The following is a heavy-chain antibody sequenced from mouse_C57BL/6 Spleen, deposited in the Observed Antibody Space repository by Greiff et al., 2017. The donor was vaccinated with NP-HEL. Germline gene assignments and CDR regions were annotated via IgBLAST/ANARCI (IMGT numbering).Heavy chain of an antibody. V-gene: IGHV1-55*01. Sequence: QVQLQQPGAELVKPGASGKMSCKASGYTFTSYWITWVKQRPGQGLEWIGDIYPGSGSTNYNEKFNSKATLTVDTSSSTAYMQLSSLTSEDSAVYYCASGYGSSYDYAMDYWGQGTSVTVSS. D-gene: IGHD1-1*01. J-gene: IGHJ4*01. CDR3: ASGYGSSYDYAMDY. CDR1: GYTFTSYW. CDR2: IYPGSGST.